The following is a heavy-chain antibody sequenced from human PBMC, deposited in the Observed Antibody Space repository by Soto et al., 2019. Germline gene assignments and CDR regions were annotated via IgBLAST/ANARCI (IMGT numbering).Heavy chain of an antibody. D-gene: IGHD4-17*01. CDR2: INPSGGGT. CDR1: GYTLTRYY. J-gene: IGHJ5*02. Sequence: GASVKVSCKASGYTLTRYYIHWVRQAPGQGLEWMGIINPSGGGTTYAQKFQGRVTMTRDTSTNTMYMELSSLRSEDTAVYFCTRRVTTSYFDPWGQGTLVTVSS. CDR3: TRRVTTSYFDP. V-gene: IGHV1-46*01.